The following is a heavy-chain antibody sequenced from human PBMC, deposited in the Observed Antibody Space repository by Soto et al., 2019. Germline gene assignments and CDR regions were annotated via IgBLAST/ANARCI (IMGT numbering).Heavy chain of an antibody. CDR2: ISVSGGST. Sequence: GGALRLSCTASGFTVSSYAMSWVRQAPGKGLGWVSAISVSGGSTYYADSVNGRFTISRDNSKNTLYLQMNSLRAEDTAVYYCSTQSSGLDFWGQGTLVTVSS. J-gene: IGHJ4*02. D-gene: IGHD3-22*01. V-gene: IGHV3-23*01. CDR1: GFTVSSYA. CDR3: STQSSGLDF.